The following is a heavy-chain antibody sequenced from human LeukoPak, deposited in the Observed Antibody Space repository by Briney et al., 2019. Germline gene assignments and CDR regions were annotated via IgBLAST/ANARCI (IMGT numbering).Heavy chain of an antibody. CDR3: MREVGTINWYAY. V-gene: IGHV1-2*02. CDR1: GCTFSDYY. J-gene: IGHJ5*01. Sequence: ASVTASCKASGCTFSDYYMHWVRRAPGQGLEWIGWINPNSGGTKYAQKFQGRVTMTRDTSISTAYIEVSRLRSDDTAVYYSMREVGTINWYAYWGQGTLVTVSS. CDR2: INPNSGGT. D-gene: IGHD1-26*01.